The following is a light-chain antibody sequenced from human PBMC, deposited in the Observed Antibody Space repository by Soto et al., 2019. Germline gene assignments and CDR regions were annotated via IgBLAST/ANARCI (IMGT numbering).Light chain of an antibody. CDR2: GIS. CDR3: QQYTDWPLT. V-gene: IGKV3-20*01. CDR1: QSVTSNY. Sequence: VMTQSQATLSLSHGERATLSCRASQSVTSNYLAWYQQKPGQAPRLLIYGISSRATGVPDRFSGSGSGTDFTLTISRLEPEDFAVYYCQQYTDWPLTFGQGTKVDIK. J-gene: IGKJ1*01.